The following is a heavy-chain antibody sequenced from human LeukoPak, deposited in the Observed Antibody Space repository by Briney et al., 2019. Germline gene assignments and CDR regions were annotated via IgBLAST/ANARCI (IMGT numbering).Heavy chain of an antibody. D-gene: IGHD6-13*01. CDR2: ISSSASTI. Sequence: PGGSLRLSCAASGFTFSSYEMNWVRQAPGKGLEWVSYISSSASTIYYADSVKGRFTISRDNAKNSLYLQMNSLRAEDTAVYYCAREEQQLADYWGQGTLVTVSS. CDR3: AREEQQLADY. J-gene: IGHJ4*02. CDR1: GFTFSSYE. V-gene: IGHV3-48*03.